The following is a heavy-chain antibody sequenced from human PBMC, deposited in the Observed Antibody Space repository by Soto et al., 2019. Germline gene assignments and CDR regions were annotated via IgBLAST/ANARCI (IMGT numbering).Heavy chain of an antibody. CDR1: GGSISSGTYF. CDR2: MFYGGST. J-gene: IGHJ4*02. D-gene: IGHD3-22*01. CDR3: AAQIVVSGETPRATFDY. V-gene: IGHV4-39*01. Sequence: QLQLQESGPGLVKPSETLSLTCTVSGGSISSGTYFWGWVRQPPGKGLEWIGSMFYGGSTYYNPSLKSRVILSVDTSKTQLSLKLSSVPTADTAVYYCAAQIVVSGETPRATFDYWGQGILVSVSA.